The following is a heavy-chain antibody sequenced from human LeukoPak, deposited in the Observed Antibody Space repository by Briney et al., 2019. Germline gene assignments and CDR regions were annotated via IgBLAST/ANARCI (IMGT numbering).Heavy chain of an antibody. CDR2: IAYSGST. CDR3: ARKEQGTMFDY. CDR1: DDSTTRSNSY. D-gene: IGHD1-1*01. V-gene: IGHV4-39*01. Sequence: KPSETLSLTRTVSDDSTTRSNSYWGWIRQPPGEGLEWIGTIAYSGSTYYNPSLKTRVTLSVDTPKSHLSLELSSVTAADTAVYFCARKEQGTMFDYWGQGSLVTVSS. J-gene: IGHJ4*02.